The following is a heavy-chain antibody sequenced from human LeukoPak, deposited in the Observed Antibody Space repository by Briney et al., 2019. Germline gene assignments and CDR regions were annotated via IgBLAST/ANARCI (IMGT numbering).Heavy chain of an antibody. CDR3: ARDRGSSAEVYYYYYYMDV. CDR1: GYTFTGYY. V-gene: IGHV1-46*01. Sequence: AASVKVSCKASGYTFTGYYMHWVRQAPGQGLEWMGIINPSGGSTSYAQKFQGRVTMTRDMSTSTVYMELSSLRSEDTAVYYCARDRGSSAEVYYYYYYMDVWGKGTTVTVSS. J-gene: IGHJ6*03. D-gene: IGHD6-6*01. CDR2: INPSGGST.